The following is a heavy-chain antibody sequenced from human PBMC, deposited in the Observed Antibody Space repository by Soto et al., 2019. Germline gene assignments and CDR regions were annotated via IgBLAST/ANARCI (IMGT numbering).Heavy chain of an antibody. J-gene: IGHJ5*02. CDR1: GGSITSSSYY. D-gene: IGHD1-26*01. Sequence: SETLSLTCTVSGGSITSSSYYWGWIRQPPGKGLEWIGSIYYSGSTYYNPSLKSRVTISVDTSKNQFSLKLSSVTAADTAVYYCATQEVGGTYVYAFDPWGQGTLVTVSS. V-gene: IGHV4-39*01. CDR2: IYYSGST. CDR3: ATQEVGGTYVYAFDP.